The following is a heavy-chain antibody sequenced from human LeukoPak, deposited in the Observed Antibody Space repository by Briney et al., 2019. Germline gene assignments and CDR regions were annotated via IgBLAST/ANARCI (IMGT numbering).Heavy chain of an antibody. J-gene: IGHJ5*02. CDR2: INPNIGGT. V-gene: IGHV1-2*02. CDR1: GYTFTGYY. Sequence: ASVKVSCKASGYTFTGYYMHWVRQAPGQGLEWMGWINPNIGGTNYAQKFQGRVTMTRDTSISTAYMELSRLRSDDTAGYYCAREEGDIVVVPGHNWFDPWGQGTLVTVSS. CDR3: AREEGDIVVVPGHNWFDP. D-gene: IGHD2-2*01.